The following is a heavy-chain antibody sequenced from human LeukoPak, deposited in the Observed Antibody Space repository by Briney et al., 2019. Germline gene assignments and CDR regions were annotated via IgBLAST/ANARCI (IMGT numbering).Heavy chain of an antibody. D-gene: IGHD3-22*01. Sequence: SETLSLTCTVSGGSISSGSYYWSWIRQPAGKGLGWIGRIYTSGSTNYNPSLKSRVTISVDTSKNQFSLKLSSVTAADTAVYYCARAEESPEYYDSSEGAFDIWGQGTMVTVSS. V-gene: IGHV4-61*02. CDR2: IYTSGST. CDR1: GGSISSGSYY. CDR3: ARAEESPEYYDSSEGAFDI. J-gene: IGHJ3*02.